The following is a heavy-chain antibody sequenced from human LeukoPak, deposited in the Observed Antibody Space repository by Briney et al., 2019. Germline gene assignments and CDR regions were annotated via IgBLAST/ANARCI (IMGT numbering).Heavy chain of an antibody. V-gene: IGHV1-2*06. CDR3: ARVPSKYCSSTSCYMSMDV. D-gene: IGHD2-2*02. CDR2: INPNSGGT. Sequence: EASVKVSCKASGYIFADYYMHWMRQAPGQGLEWMGRINPNSGGTNYAQKFQGRVTMTRDTSISTAYMELSRLRSDDTAVYYCARVPSKYCSSTSCYMSMDVWGKGTTVTVSS. CDR1: GYIFADYY. J-gene: IGHJ6*03.